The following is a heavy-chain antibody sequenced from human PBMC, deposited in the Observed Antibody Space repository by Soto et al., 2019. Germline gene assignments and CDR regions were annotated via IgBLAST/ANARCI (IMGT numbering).Heavy chain of an antibody. J-gene: IGHJ5*02. CDR2: IYYSGST. V-gene: IGHV4-30-4*01. D-gene: IGHD4-4*01. CDR1: GGSISSGDYY. CDR3: ARVVTTFNWFDP. Sequence: SETLSLTCTVSGGSISSGDYYWSWIRQPPGKGLEWIGYIYYSGSTYYNPSLKSRVTISVDTSKNQFSLKLSSVTAADTAVYYCARVVTTFNWFDPWGQGTLVTVSS.